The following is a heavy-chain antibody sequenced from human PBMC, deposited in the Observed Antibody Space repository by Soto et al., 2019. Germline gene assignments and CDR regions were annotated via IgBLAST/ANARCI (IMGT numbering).Heavy chain of an antibody. V-gene: IGHV4-34*01. Sequence: SETLSLTCAVYGGSFSGYYWSWIRQPPGKGLEWIGEINHSGSTNYNPSLKSRVTISVDTSKNQFSLKLSSVTAADTAVYYCASLSTVTALGDGSYYYYYVMDVWGQGTTVTVSS. CDR1: GGSFSGYY. J-gene: IGHJ6*02. CDR3: ASLSTVTALGDGSYYYYYVMDV. D-gene: IGHD4-17*01. CDR2: INHSGST.